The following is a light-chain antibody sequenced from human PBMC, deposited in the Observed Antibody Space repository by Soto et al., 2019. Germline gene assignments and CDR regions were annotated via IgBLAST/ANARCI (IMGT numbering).Light chain of an antibody. Sequence: QAVLTQPASVSGSPGQSITISCTGTSSDVGAYDFVSWYQQHPDKAPKLMIYEVSNRPSGVSNRFSGSKSVNTATLPISGLQAEEEADYYCSSYTSSSTRVFGTGTKVTVL. CDR3: SSYTSSSTRV. V-gene: IGLV2-14*03. J-gene: IGLJ1*01. CDR1: SSDVGAYDF. CDR2: EVS.